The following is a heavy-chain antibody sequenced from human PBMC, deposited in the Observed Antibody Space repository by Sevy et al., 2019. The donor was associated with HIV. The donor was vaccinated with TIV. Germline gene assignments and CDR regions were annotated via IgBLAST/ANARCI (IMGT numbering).Heavy chain of an antibody. D-gene: IGHD6-13*01. CDR2: IYYSGST. V-gene: IGHV4-59*01. CDR3: AGVSSRRLYYFDY. CDR1: GGPISSYY. Sequence: SETLSLTCTVSGGPISSYYWSWIRQPPGKGLEWIGYIYYSGSTNYNPSLKSRVTISVDTSKNQFSLKLSAVTAADTAEYYSAGVSSRRLYYFDYWGQGTLVTVSS. J-gene: IGHJ4*02.